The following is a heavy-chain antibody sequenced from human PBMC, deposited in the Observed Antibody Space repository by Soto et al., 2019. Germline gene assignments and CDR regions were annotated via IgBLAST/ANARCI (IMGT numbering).Heavy chain of an antibody. CDR3: AKDFLGGYPYYFDY. D-gene: IGHD6-19*01. J-gene: IGHJ4*02. CDR2: VTGSGGST. V-gene: IGHV3-23*01. Sequence: GGSLRLSCAASGFTFSNYAMSWVRRAPGKGLDWVSAVTGSGGSTYYADSVKGRFTISRDNSKNTLYLQMNSLRAEDTAVYYCAKDFLGGYPYYFDYWGQGTLVTVSS. CDR1: GFTFSNYA.